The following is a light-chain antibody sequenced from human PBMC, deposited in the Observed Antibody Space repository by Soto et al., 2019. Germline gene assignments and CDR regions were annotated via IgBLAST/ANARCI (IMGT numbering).Light chain of an antibody. CDR3: SSYTSISTLYV. Sequence: QSVLTQPASVSGSPGQSITISCTGTNSDVGGYNSVSWYQQHPGKAPELMIYEVSHRPSGVSNRFSGSKSDNTASLTISGLQAGDEADYYCSSYTSISTLYVFGTGTKVTV. J-gene: IGLJ1*01. CDR1: NSDVGGYNS. CDR2: EVS. V-gene: IGLV2-14*01.